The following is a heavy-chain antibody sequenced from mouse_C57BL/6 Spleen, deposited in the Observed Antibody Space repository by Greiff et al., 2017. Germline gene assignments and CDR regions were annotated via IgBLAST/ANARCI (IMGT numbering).Heavy chain of an antibody. CDR3: ASRYDYAWFAY. J-gene: IGHJ3*01. CDR2: IWGVGST. V-gene: IGHV2-6*01. CDR1: GFSLTSYG. Sequence: VKLVESGPGLVAPSQSLSITCTVSGFSLTSYGVDWVRQSPGKGLEWLGVIWGVGSTNYNSALKSRLSISKDNSKSQVFLKMNSLQTDDTAMYYCASRYDYAWFAYWGQGTLVTVSA. D-gene: IGHD2-4*01.